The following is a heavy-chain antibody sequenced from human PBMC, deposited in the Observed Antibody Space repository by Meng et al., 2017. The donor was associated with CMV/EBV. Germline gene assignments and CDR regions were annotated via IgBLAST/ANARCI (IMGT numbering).Heavy chain of an antibody. J-gene: IGHJ4*02. CDR3: ARDGLGYSSSWENYFDY. Sequence: SETLSLTCTVSGGSISSYYWSWIRQPPGKGLEWIGYIYYSGSTNYNPSLKSRVTISVDTSKNQFSLKLSSMTAADTAMYYCARDGLGYSSSWENYFDYWGQGTLVTVSS. D-gene: IGHD6-13*01. V-gene: IGHV4-59*01. CDR2: IYYSGST. CDR1: GGSISSYY.